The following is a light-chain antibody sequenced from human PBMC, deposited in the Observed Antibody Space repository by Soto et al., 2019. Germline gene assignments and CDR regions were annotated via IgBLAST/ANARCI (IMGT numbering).Light chain of an antibody. CDR1: QSVSIN. Sequence: EIVMTQSPATLSVSPGERVTLSCRASQSVSINLAWYQQKPGQVPRLLIYDASTRATGIPARFSGSGSGTEFTLIISSLQSVDSAVCYCQQYNNWVFIFGQGTRLEIK. CDR3: QQYNNWVFI. J-gene: IGKJ2*01. V-gene: IGKV3D-15*01. CDR2: DAS.